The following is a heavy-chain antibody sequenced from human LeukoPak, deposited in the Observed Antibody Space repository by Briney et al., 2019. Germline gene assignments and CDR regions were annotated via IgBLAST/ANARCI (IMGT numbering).Heavy chain of an antibody. CDR2: IIPILGIG. CDR3: AREDNSSGYYPYYFDY. V-gene: IGHV1-69*04. D-gene: IGHD3-22*01. CDR1: GGTFSSYA. J-gene: IGHJ4*02. Sequence: SVKVSCKASGGTFSSYAISWVRQAPGQGLEWMGRIIPILGIGNYAQKFQGRVTITADKSTSTAYMELSSLRSEDTAVYYCAREDNSSGYYPYYFDYWGQGTLVTVSS.